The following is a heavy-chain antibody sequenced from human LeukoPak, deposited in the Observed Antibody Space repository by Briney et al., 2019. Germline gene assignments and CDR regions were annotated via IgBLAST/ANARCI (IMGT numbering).Heavy chain of an antibody. D-gene: IGHD5-24*01. CDR2: IWYDGSNK. CDR3: ARSSRDGYLDY. J-gene: IGHJ4*02. V-gene: IGHV3-33*01. CDR1: GFTFSSCG. Sequence: GRSRRRSCAASGFTFSSCGMHWVRQAPGKGLGGVAVIWYDGSNKYYADSVKGRFTISRDNSQNPLYLRMNSLRAEDTAVYYCARSSRDGYLDYWGQGTLVTVSS.